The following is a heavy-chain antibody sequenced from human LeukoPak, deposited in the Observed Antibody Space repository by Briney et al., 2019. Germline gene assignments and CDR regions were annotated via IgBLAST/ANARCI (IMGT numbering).Heavy chain of an antibody. V-gene: IGHV3-15*01. CDR1: GFTFSNAW. D-gene: IGHD5-18*01. CDR2: IKSKTDGGTT. CDR3: TTGPGYSYGFAAFDI. Sequence: GGSLRLSCAASGFTFSNAWMSWVRQAPGKGLEWVGRIKSKTDGGTTDYAAPVKGRFTISRDDSKNTLYLQMNRLKIEDTAVYYCTTGPGYSYGFAAFDIWGQGTMVTVSS. J-gene: IGHJ3*02.